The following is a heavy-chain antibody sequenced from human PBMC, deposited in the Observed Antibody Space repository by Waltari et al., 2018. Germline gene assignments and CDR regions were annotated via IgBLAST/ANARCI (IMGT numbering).Heavy chain of an antibody. CDR1: GFTFSSYS. J-gene: IGHJ4*02. V-gene: IGHV3-21*01. D-gene: IGHD1-26*01. Sequence: EVQLVESGGGLVKPGGSLRLSCAASGFTFSSYSMNWVRQAPGKGLEWVSSISSSSSYIYYADSVKGRFTISRDNAKNSLYLQMNSLRAEDTAVYYCARDQSAPVADGSDYFDYWGQGTLVTVSS. CDR2: ISSSSSYI. CDR3: ARDQSAPVADGSDYFDY.